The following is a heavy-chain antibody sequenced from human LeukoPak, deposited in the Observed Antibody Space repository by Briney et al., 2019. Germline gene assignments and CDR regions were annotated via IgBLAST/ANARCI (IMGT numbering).Heavy chain of an antibody. CDR3: ARVRRLPYYFDY. CDR1: GFSISDYY. CDR2: ISGGSEYI. Sequence: TGGSLRLSCAASGFSISDYYMGWIRQSPGKGLEWLSYISGGSEYISYADSVRGRFTISRDNAKQSLSLQMNGLRAEDTAVYYCARVRRLPYYFDYWGQGTLVTVSS. J-gene: IGHJ4*02. V-gene: IGHV3-11*04. D-gene: IGHD4-17*01.